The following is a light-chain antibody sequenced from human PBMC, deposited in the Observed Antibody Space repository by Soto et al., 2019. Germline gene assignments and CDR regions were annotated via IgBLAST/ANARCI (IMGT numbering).Light chain of an antibody. CDR2: EVS. V-gene: IGLV2-14*01. Sequence: QSVLTQPASVSRSPGQSITVSCTGTSNDVGGYNYVSWYQQQPGKAPKLIIYEVSHRPSGISNRFSGSKSGNTASLTISGLHVEDEADYYCSSHSATSPYVFGTGTKVTVL. CDR1: SNDVGGYNY. CDR3: SSHSATSPYV. J-gene: IGLJ1*01.